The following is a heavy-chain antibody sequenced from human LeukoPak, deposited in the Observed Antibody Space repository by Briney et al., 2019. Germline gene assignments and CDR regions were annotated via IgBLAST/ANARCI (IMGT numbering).Heavy chain of an antibody. J-gene: IGHJ6*03. CDR1: GYTLTELS. CDR3: ERAPSGGRLELLIYMDV. V-gene: IGHV1-18*01. D-gene: IGHD1-7*01. CDR2: ISAYNGNT. Sequence: GASVKVSCKVSGYTLTELSMHWVRQAPGQGLEWMGWISAYNGNTNYAQKLQGRVTMTTDTSTSTAYMELRSLRSDDTAVYYCERAPSGGRLELLIYMDVWGKGTTVTVSS.